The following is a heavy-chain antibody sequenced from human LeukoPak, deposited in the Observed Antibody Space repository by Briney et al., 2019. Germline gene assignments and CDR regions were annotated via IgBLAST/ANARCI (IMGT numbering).Heavy chain of an antibody. D-gene: IGHD1-26*01. CDR3: AKARRGGSSINYYFDY. CDR2: IRYNGNNQ. CDR1: GFTFNNYG. Sequence: GGSLRLSCAASGFTFNNYGMHWVRQASGKGLEWVAFIRYNGNNQYYADSVKGRFTISRDNSKNTLYLQMNSLRAEDTAVYYCAKARRGGSSINYYFDYWGQGTLVTVSS. V-gene: IGHV3-30*02. J-gene: IGHJ4*02.